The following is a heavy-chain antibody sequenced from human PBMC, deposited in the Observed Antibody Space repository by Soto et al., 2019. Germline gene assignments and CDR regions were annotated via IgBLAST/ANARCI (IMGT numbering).Heavy chain of an antibody. CDR1: GFTFSSYG. V-gene: IGHV3-30*18. Sequence: GGPLRLSCAASGFTFSSYGMNWVSQDPGKGLEWVAIISHDRSNKNYAGSVKGRFTIYRDNSKDTLYLQMYSLRAADTAVYYCAKDLGLGFVELWGYYDYYGMDGWGQGTTVTVSS. D-gene: IGHD3-10*01. J-gene: IGHJ6*02. CDR2: ISHDRSNK. CDR3: AKDLGLGFVELWGYYDYYGMDG.